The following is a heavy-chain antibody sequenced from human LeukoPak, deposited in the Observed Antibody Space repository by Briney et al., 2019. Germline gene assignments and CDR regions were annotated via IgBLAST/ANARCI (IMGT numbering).Heavy chain of an antibody. CDR3: VRDRGDPKYYYDTSGYSQADY. J-gene: IGHJ4*02. Sequence: ASVKVSCKASGYTFTSYGISWVRQAPGQGLEWMGWISGYNVNKNYAQKLLGRVTMTTDTSTSTAYMELRSLRSDDTALYYCVRDRGDPKYYYDTSGYSQADYRGQGTLVTVSS. D-gene: IGHD3-22*01. CDR1: GYTFTSYG. CDR2: ISGYNVNK. V-gene: IGHV1-18*01.